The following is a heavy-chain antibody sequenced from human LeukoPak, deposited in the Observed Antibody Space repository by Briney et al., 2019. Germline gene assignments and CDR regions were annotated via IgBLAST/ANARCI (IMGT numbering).Heavy chain of an antibody. V-gene: IGHV3-15*01. D-gene: IGHD2-15*01. Sequence: GGSLRLSCAASRFTFSNAWMSWVRQAPGKGLEWVGRIKSKTDGGTTDYAAPVKGRFTISRDDSKNTLYLQMNSLKTEDTAVYYCTTVDHPNVVVVAATSDAFDIWGQGTMVTVSS. CDR2: IKSKTDGGTT. CDR1: RFTFSNAW. CDR3: TTVDHPNVVVVAATSDAFDI. J-gene: IGHJ3*02.